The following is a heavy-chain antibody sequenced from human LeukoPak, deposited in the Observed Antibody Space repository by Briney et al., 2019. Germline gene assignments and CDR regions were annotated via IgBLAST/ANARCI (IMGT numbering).Heavy chain of an antibody. CDR3: ARGGGNWNYPPGY. J-gene: IGHJ4*02. CDR1: GGSISRGDYY. CDR2: IYYSGST. D-gene: IGHD1-7*01. V-gene: IGHV4-30-4*01. Sequence: KPSQTLSLTCTVSGGSISRGDYYWSWIRQPPGKGLEWIGYIYYSGSTYYNPSLKSRVTISVDTSKNQFSLKLSSVNAADTAVYYCARGGGNWNYPPGYWGQGTLVTVSP.